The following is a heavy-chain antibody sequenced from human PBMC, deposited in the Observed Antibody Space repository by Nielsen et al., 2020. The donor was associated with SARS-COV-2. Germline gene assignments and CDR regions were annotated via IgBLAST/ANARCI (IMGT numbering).Heavy chain of an antibody. CDR3: VRDQDY. Sequence: GSLRLSCAVYGGSFSGYYWSWIRQPPGKGLEWIGEINHSGSTNYNPSLKSRVTISVDTSKNQFSLKLSSVTAADTVVYYCVRDQDYWGQGTLVTVSS. CDR1: GGSFSGYY. J-gene: IGHJ4*02. V-gene: IGHV4-34*01. CDR2: INHSGST.